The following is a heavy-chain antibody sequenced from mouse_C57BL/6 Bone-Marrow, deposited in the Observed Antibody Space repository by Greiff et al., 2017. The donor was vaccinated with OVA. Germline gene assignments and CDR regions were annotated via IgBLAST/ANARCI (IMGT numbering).Heavy chain of an antibody. J-gene: IGHJ2*01. V-gene: IGHV5-6*01. CDR1: GFTFSSYG. Sequence: EVQVVESGGDLVKPGGSLKLSCAASGFTFSSYGMSWVRQTPDKRLEWVATISSGGSYTYYPDSVKGRFTISRDNAKNTLYLQMSSLKSEDTAMYYCARRSYCGSSFDYWGQGTTLTVSS. CDR2: ISSGGSYT. CDR3: ARRSYCGSSFDY. D-gene: IGHD1-1*01.